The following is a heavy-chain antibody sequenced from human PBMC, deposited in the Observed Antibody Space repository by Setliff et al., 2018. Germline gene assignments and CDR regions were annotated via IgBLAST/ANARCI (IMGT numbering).Heavy chain of an antibody. Sequence: SETLSLTCVVSGGSISSDYWGWIRQPAGXXLXXXXXXXXXXXXXXXXXXXXXXXMSLDTSKNYFSLKLKSVTAADTAIYFCARGNYAYWYFDLWGRGTLGTVS. CDR3: ARGNYAYWYFDL. D-gene: IGHD1-7*01. CDR2: XXXXXXX. CDR1: GGSISSDY. J-gene: IGHJ2*01. V-gene: IGHV4-4*07.